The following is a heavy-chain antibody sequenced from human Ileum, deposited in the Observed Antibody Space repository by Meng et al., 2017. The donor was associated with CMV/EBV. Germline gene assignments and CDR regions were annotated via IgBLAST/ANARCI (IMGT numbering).Heavy chain of an antibody. J-gene: IGHJ4*02. D-gene: IGHD1-26*01. CDR1: GGSNSTYY. CDR3: ARASLGATPFDY. CDR2: ITHSGST. V-gene: IGHV4-34*01. Sequence: LTCAVYGGSNSTYYWSWIRQSPEKGLEWIGEITHSGSTKYNPSLQTRVTISLDTSMNQFSLRLSSVAAADTAVYYCARASLGATPFDYWGQGTLVTVSS.